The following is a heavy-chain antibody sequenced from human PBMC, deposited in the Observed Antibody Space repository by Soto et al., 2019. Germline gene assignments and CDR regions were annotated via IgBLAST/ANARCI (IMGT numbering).Heavy chain of an antibody. CDR3: AKVPYDFWSGYPDAFDI. D-gene: IGHD3-3*01. J-gene: IGHJ3*02. Sequence: PGGSLRLSCAASGFTFSSYAMSWVRQAPGKGLEWVSAISGSGGSTYYADSVKGRFTISRDNSKNTLYLQMNSLRAEDTAVYYCAKVPYDFWSGYPDAFDIWGQGTMVTVSS. CDR2: ISGSGGST. CDR1: GFTFSSYA. V-gene: IGHV3-23*01.